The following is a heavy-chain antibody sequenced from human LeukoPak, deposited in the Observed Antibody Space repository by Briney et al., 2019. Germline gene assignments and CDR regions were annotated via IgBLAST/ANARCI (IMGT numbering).Heavy chain of an antibody. V-gene: IGHV1-2*02. Sequence: ASVKVSCKASGYTFTDNFFLWVRQAPGQGLEWVGWIHPKPGFTHYAQSFQGRVTLTTDTSISTAYMELSGLRPDHPAVYYCARAHTWAPDSWGQGTLVTVSS. D-gene: IGHD2-2*02. CDR2: IHPKPGFT. CDR3: ARAHTWAPDS. CDR1: GYTFTDNF. J-gene: IGHJ4*02.